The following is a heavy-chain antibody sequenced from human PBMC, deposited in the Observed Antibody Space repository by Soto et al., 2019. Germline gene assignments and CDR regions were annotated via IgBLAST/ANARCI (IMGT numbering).Heavy chain of an antibody. J-gene: IGHJ5*02. D-gene: IGHD3-22*01. Sequence: RASVKVSCKASGYTFTSYGISWVRQAPGQGLEWMGWISAYNGNTNYAQKLQGRVTMTTDTSTSTAYMELRSLRSDDTAVYYCARRQHYYDSSGYSNWFDPWGQGXLVTVYS. CDR2: ISAYNGNT. V-gene: IGHV1-18*04. CDR1: GYTFTSYG. CDR3: ARRQHYYDSSGYSNWFDP.